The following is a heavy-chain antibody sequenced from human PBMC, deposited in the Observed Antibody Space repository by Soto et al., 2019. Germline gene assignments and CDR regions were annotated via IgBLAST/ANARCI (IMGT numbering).Heavy chain of an antibody. CDR3: ARDGAIYGLGYNWFDP. Sequence: PGGSLRLSCAASGFTFSSYAMHWVRQAPGKGLEWVAVISYDGSNKYYADSVKGRFIISRDNSKNTLYPQMNSLRAEDTAVYYCARDGAIYGLGYNWFDPWGQGTLVTVSS. J-gene: IGHJ5*02. V-gene: IGHV3-30-3*01. CDR2: ISYDGSNK. D-gene: IGHD4-17*01. CDR1: GFTFSSYA.